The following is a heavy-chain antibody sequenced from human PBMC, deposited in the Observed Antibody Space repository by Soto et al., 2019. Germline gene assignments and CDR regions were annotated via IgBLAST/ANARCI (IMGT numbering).Heavy chain of an antibody. CDR1: GGTFSSYA. CDR3: AREAGGSLTRSDFDY. Sequence: ASVKVSCKASGGTFSSYAISWVRQAPGQGLEWMGGIIPIFGTANYAQKFQGRVTITADKSTSTAYMELSSLRSEDTAVYYCAREAGGSLTRSDFDYWGQGTLVTRLL. V-gene: IGHV1-69*06. D-gene: IGHD1-26*01. J-gene: IGHJ4*02. CDR2: IIPIFGTA.